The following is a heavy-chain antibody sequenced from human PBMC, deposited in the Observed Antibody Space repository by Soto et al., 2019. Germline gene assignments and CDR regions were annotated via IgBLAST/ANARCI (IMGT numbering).Heavy chain of an antibody. Sequence: GSLRRSGTESGSNLSENSISPLAQALVNRLDWLSFIRSKAYGGTTEYAASVKGRFTISRDDSKSIAYLQINSLKSEDTAVYYCTRPGTTVINPLPFGYWGQVTLVTVSS. J-gene: IGHJ4*02. D-gene: IGHD4-17*01. CDR3: TRPGTTVINPLPFGY. CDR2: IRSKAYGGTT. CDR1: GSNLSENS. V-gene: IGHV3-49*03.